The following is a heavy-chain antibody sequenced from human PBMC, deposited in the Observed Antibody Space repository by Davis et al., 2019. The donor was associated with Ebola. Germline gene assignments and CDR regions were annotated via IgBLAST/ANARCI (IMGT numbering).Heavy chain of an antibody. CDR1: GFTFSDYY. J-gene: IGHJ4*02. CDR2: ISSSGSTI. Sequence: GGSLRLSCAASGFTFSDYYMSWIRQAPGKGLEWVSYISSSGSTIYYADSVKGRFTISRDNAKNSPYLQMNSLRAEDTAVYYCARDLDSSWYLYFDYWGQGTLVTVSS. D-gene: IGHD6-13*01. CDR3: ARDLDSSWYLYFDY. V-gene: IGHV3-11*01.